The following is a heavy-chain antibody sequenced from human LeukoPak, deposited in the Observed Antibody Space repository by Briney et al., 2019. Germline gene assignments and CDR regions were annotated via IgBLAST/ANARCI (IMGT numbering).Heavy chain of an antibody. CDR2: INHSGST. V-gene: IGHV4-34*01. Sequence: PSETLSLTCAVYGGSFSGYYWSWIRQPPGKGLEWIGEINHSGSTNYNPSLKSRVTISVDTSKNQFSLKLSSVTAADTVIYYCARPLHCSSTTCYDWFDPWGQGTLVTVSS. CDR3: ARPLHCSSTTCYDWFDP. J-gene: IGHJ5*02. CDR1: GGSFSGYY. D-gene: IGHD2-2*01.